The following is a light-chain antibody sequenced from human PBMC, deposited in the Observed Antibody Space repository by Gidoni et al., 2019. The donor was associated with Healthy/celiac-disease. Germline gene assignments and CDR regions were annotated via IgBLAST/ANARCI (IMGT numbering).Light chain of an antibody. Sequence: QSALPHPPSASGPPGQSVTISCTGTSSDVGGYHYVSWYQQHPGKAPKLMIYEVSKRPSGVPDRFSGSKSGNTASLTVSGLQAEDEAEYYCSSYAGSNNYVFGTGTKVTVL. CDR1: SSDVGGYHY. CDR2: EVS. V-gene: IGLV2-8*01. J-gene: IGLJ1*01. CDR3: SSYAGSNNYV.